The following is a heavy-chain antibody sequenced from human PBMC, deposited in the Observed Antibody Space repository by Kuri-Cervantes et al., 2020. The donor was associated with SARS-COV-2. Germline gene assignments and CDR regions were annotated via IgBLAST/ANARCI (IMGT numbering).Heavy chain of an antibody. CDR3: AKNRRTVAAPFDY. V-gene: IGHV3-23*01. CDR1: GFTFSSYA. Sequence: GESLKISCAASGFTFSSYAMGWVRQAPGKGLEWVSSISSRGDSTYYADSVRGRFTISRDNSKNTPYLQMNSQRADDTAVYYCAKNRRTVAAPFDYWGQGTLVTVSS. J-gene: IGHJ4*02. CDR2: ISSRGDST. D-gene: IGHD4-23*01.